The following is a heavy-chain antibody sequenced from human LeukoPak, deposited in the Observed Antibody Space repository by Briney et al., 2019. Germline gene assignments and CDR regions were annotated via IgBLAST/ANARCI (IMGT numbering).Heavy chain of an antibody. CDR2: IYTSGST. V-gene: IGHV4-4*07. J-gene: IGHJ6*03. CDR1: GGSISSYY. CDR3: ARVGDYDILTGQGYYMDV. D-gene: IGHD3-9*01. Sequence: SETLSLTCTVSGGSISSYYWSWIRQPAGKGLEWIGRIYTSGSTNYNPSLKSRVTMSVDTSKNQFSLKLSSVTAADTAVYYCARVGDYDILTGQGYYMDVWGKGTTVTVSS.